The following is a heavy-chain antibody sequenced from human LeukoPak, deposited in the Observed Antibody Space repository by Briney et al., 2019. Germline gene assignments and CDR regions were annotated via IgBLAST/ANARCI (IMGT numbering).Heavy chain of an antibody. CDR1: GGFISSSSYY. V-gene: IGHV4-30-4*08. CDR2: IYYSGST. J-gene: IGHJ6*03. Sequence: SETLSLTCTVSGGFISSSSYYWGWIRQPPGKGLEWIGYIYYSGSTYYNPSLKSRVTISVDTSKNQFSLKLSSVTAADTAVYYCARDQKYYYYTDVWGKGTTVTVSS. CDR3: ARDQKYYYYTDV.